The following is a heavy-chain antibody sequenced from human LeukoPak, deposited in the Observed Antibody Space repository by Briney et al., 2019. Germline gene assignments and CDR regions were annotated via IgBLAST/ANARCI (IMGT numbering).Heavy chain of an antibody. D-gene: IGHD6-19*01. CDR3: AKSDSGWLDY. J-gene: IGHJ4*02. V-gene: IGHV3-30*18. Sequence: PGGSLRLSCAASGFTFSSYGMHWVRQAPGKGLEWVAVISYDGSNKYYADSVKGRFTISRDNSKNTLYLQMNSLRAEDTAVYYCAKSDSGWLDYWGRGTRVTVSS. CDR1: GFTFSSYG. CDR2: ISYDGSNK.